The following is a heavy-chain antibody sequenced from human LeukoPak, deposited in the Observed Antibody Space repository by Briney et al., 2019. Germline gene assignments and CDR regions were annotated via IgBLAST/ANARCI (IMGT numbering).Heavy chain of an antibody. Sequence: ASVKVSCKASGYTFTGYYMHWVRQAPGQGLEWMGWINPNSGGTNYAQKFQGRVTMTRDTSISTAYMELSRLRSDDTAVYYGGGGGGGALAYYYYMDVWGKGTTVTVSS. CDR3: GGGGGGALAYYYYMDV. D-gene: IGHD3-16*01. V-gene: IGHV1-2*02. J-gene: IGHJ6*03. CDR2: INPNSGGT. CDR1: GYTFTGYY.